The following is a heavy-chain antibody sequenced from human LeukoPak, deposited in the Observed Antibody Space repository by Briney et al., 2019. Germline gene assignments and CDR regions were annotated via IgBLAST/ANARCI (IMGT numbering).Heavy chain of an antibody. CDR2: ISASGTST. CDR3: VFSSGSLD. CDR1: GFTVSNNY. D-gene: IGHD1-1*01. V-gene: IGHV3-23*01. J-gene: IGHJ4*02. Sequence: QAGGSLRLSCAASGFTVSNNYMSWVRQAPGKGLEWVSGISASGTSTYSADSVKGRFTISRDNSRNTLYLQMNSLRADDTAGYYCVFSSGSLDWGQGTLVTVSS.